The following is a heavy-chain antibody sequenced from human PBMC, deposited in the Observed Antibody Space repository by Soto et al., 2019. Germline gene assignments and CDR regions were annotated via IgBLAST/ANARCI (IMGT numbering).Heavy chain of an antibody. Sequence: SVKVSCKASGGTFSSYAIHWVRQAPGQGLEWLGKIIPSYDRTNYAQKFQGRVTVTADTYTTTACMELSSLRSDDTAVYYCARDPSNDYGGDTFDYWGQGTLVTVSS. D-gene: IGHD4-17*01. CDR3: ARDPSNDYGGDTFDY. CDR2: IIPSYDRT. J-gene: IGHJ4*02. CDR1: GGTFSSYA. V-gene: IGHV1-69*04.